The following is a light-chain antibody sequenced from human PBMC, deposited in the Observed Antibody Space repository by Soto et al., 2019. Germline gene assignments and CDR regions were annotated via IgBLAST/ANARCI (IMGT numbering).Light chain of an antibody. CDR1: RSNIRTNN. J-gene: IGLJ1*01. CDR3: AAWDDSLNGYV. V-gene: IGLV1-44*01. Sequence: ALTQPPSASGTPGQRVTISCSGSRSNIRTNNVNWYQQVPGTAPKLLIYSNDQRPSGVPDRFSGSKSGTSASLAISGLQSEDEDDYYCAAWDDSLNGYVFGTGTKVTVL. CDR2: SND.